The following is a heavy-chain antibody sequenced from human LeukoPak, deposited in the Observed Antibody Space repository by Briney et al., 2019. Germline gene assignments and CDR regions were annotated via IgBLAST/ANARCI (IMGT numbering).Heavy chain of an antibody. D-gene: IGHD3-16*02. Sequence: SETLSLTCTVSGYSISSGYYWGWIRQPPGKGLEWIGSIYHSGSTYYNPSLKSRVTISVDTSKNQFSLKLSSVTAADTAVYYCARTSRLGELSVDYWGQGTLVTVSS. CDR2: IYHSGST. CDR3: ARTSRLGELSVDY. CDR1: GYSISSGYY. V-gene: IGHV4-38-2*02. J-gene: IGHJ4*02.